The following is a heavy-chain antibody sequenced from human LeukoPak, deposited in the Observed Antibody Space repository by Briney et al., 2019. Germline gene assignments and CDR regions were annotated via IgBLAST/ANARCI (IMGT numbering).Heavy chain of an antibody. V-gene: IGHV3-21*01. D-gene: IGHD1-26*01. J-gene: IGHJ4*02. CDR3: ARARGRAYSGSYYLDY. Sequence: GGSLRLSCAASGFTFSSHCMNWVRQAPGKGLEWVSCISSSSSYIYYADSVKGRFTISRDNAKNSLYLQMNSLRAEDTAVYYCARARGRAYSGSYYLDYWGQGTLVTVSS. CDR1: GFTFSSHC. CDR2: ISSSSSYI.